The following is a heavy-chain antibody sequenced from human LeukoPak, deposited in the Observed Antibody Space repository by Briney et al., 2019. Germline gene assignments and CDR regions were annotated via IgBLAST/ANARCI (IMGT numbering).Heavy chain of an antibody. Sequence: ASVAVSYKASGYTFTGYYMHWVRQAPGQGLEWMGWINPNSGGTNYAQKFQGRVTMTRDTSISTAYMELSRLRSDDTAVYYCARVEYYYYYMDVWGKGTTVTVSS. CDR1: GYTFTGYY. CDR3: ARVEYYYYYMDV. J-gene: IGHJ6*03. CDR2: INPNSGGT. V-gene: IGHV1-2*02.